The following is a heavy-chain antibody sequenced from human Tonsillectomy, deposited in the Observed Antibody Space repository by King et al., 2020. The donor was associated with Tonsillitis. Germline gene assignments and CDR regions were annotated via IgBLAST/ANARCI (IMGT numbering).Heavy chain of an antibody. Sequence: VQLVESGGGLVQPGGSLRLSCVASGFPLSSYAMSWVRQAPGKGLQWVSAITATGGMTYYADSVKGRFTLSRDNSNDMVYLQMNMLRAEDTAVYYCAKEDGTLALDAFDIWGQGTLVSVSA. CDR1: GFPLSSYA. V-gene: IGHV3-23*04. CDR3: AKEDGTLALDAFDI. D-gene: IGHD1-1*01. CDR2: ITATGGMT. J-gene: IGHJ3*02.